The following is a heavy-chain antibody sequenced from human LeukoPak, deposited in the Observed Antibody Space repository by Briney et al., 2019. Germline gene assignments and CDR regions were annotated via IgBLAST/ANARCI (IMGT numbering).Heavy chain of an antibody. J-gene: IGHJ5*02. CDR3: ARGRDYYYDRSGYFNWFDP. Sequence: SETLSLTCAVSGGSISTTNWWSWVRKPPGKGLEWIGDIYHSGSTHYNPSLKSRVTISIDKSKNQFSLKLSSATAADTAVYYCARGRDYYYDRSGYFNWFDPWGQGTLVTVSS. CDR2: IYHSGST. V-gene: IGHV4-4*02. D-gene: IGHD3-22*01. CDR1: GGSISTTNW.